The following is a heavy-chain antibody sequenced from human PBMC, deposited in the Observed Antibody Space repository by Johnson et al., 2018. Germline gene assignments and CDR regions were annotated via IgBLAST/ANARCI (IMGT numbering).Heavy chain of an antibody. Sequence: VQLVQSGGGLVEPGRSLRLSCAASGVSLNGYAMHWVRQAPGKGLEWVSGVSWNGDAIGYADSVKGRFPISRDNAKSALYLQMNSLRDEDTAFYYCEKGLSKSGYDAYYYYAMDVWGQGTTVTVSS. CDR2: VSWNGDAI. CDR3: EKGLSKSGYDAYYYYAMDV. J-gene: IGHJ6*02. D-gene: IGHD5-12*01. V-gene: IGHV3-9*01. CDR1: GVSLNGYA.